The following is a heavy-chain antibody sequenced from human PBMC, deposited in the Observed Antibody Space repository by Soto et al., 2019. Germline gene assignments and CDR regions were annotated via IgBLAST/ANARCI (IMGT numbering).Heavy chain of an antibody. J-gene: IGHJ2*01. CDR1: GYTFTSYD. CDR3: ARGLVVVSATYWYFDL. CDR2: MNPNSGKA. V-gene: IGHV1-8*01. D-gene: IGHD2-15*01. Sequence: QVQLVQSGAEVKKPGASVKVSCKASGYTFTSYDINWVRQAAGQGLEWIGWMNPNSGKAVYAQKFQGRVTMAGTTSISTAYMELSSLRSDDTAVYFDARGLVVVSATYWYFDLWGRGTLVTVSS.